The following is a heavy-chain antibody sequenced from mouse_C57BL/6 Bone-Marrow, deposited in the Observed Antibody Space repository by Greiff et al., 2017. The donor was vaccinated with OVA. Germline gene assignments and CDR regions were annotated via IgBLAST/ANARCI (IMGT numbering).Heavy chain of an antibody. Sequence: VQLQQPGAELVKPGASVKVSCKASGYTFTSYWMHWVKQRPGQGLEWIGRIHPSDSDTNYNQKFKGKATLTVDKSSSPAYMQISSLTSEDSAVYYCAIRDYGSVFDYWGQGTPLTVSS. CDR3: AIRDYGSVFDY. J-gene: IGHJ2*01. V-gene: IGHV1-74*01. CDR1: GYTFTSYW. D-gene: IGHD1-1*01. CDR2: IHPSDSDT.